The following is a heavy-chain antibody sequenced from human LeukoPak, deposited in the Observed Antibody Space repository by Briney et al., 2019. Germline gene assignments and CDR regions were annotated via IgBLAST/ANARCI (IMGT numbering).Heavy chain of an antibody. CDR3: AKSKGPVVVTATIDY. CDR1: GFTFSSYS. Sequence: GGSLRLSCAASGFTFSSYSMNWVRQAPGKGLEWVSSISSSSSYIYYADSVKGRFTISRDNAKNSLYLQMNSLRAEDTALYYCAKSKGPVVVTATIDYWGQGTLVTVSS. D-gene: IGHD2-21*02. J-gene: IGHJ4*02. V-gene: IGHV3-21*04. CDR2: ISSSSSYI.